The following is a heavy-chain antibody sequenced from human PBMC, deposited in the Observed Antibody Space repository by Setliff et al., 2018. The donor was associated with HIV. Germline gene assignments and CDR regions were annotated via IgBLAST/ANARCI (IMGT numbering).Heavy chain of an antibody. CDR3: ARSSRGSLRDLDY. CDR1: GGSISNYY. Sequence: SETLSLTCTVSGGSISNYYWSWIRQPPGKGLEWIGCGYYSGITHYDPRLKSRVSISVDASKNQFSLRLNSVTVADTAVYFCARSSRGSLRDLDYWGPGTLVTVSS. D-gene: IGHD2-21*02. CDR2: GYYSGIT. V-gene: IGHV4-59*08. J-gene: IGHJ4*02.